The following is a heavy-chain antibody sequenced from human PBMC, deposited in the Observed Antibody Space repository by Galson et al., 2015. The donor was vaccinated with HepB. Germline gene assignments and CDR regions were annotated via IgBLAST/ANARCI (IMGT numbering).Heavy chain of an antibody. V-gene: IGHV7-4-1*02. Sequence: SVKVSCKASGYTFTRYAMYWVRQAPGQGLEWMGWINTNTGNPTYAQGFTGRFVFSLDTSVSTAYLQISSLKAEDTAVYYCAREGKLSYYNNFDYWGQGTLVTVSS. D-gene: IGHD3-10*01. CDR1: GYTFTRYA. CDR3: AREGKLSYYNNFDY. J-gene: IGHJ4*02. CDR2: INTNTGNP.